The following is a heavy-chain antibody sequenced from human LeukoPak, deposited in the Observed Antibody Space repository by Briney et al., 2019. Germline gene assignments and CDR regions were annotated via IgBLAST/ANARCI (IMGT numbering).Heavy chain of an antibody. J-gene: IGHJ4*02. CDR3: AREGRVGATIFDY. Sequence: GGSLRLSCAASGFTFNSYEMNWVRQAPGKGLEWVSYISSSGSTIYYADSVKGRFTISRDNAKNSLYLQMNSLRAEDTAVYYCAREGRVGATIFDYWGQRTLVTVSS. D-gene: IGHD1-26*01. V-gene: IGHV3-48*03. CDR1: GFTFNSYE. CDR2: ISSSGSTI.